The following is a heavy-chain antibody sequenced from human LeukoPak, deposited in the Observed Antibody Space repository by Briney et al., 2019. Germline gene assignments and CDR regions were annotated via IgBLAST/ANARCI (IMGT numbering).Heavy chain of an antibody. V-gene: IGHV4-59*10. CDR2: IYTSGST. J-gene: IGHJ4*02. Sequence: SETLSLTCAVYGGSFSGYYWSWIRQPAGKGLEWIGRIYTSGSTNYNPSLKSRVTMSVDTSKNQFSLKLSSVTAADTAVYYCASTRGYSYGLDYWGQGTLVTVSS. D-gene: IGHD5-18*01. CDR1: GGSFSGYY. CDR3: ASTRGYSYGLDY.